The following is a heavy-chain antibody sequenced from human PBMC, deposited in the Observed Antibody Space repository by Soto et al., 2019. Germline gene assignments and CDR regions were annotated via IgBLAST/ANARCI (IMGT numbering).Heavy chain of an antibody. D-gene: IGHD3-9*01. CDR1: GYTFTSYG. Sequence: ASVKVSCKASGYTFTSYGISWVRQAPGQGLEWMGWISAYNGNTNYAQKLQGRVTMTTDTSTSTAYMELRSLRSDDTAVYYCARQGEYYDIWTGPYPSHFDYWGQGTLVTVSS. J-gene: IGHJ4*02. V-gene: IGHV1-18*01. CDR2: ISAYNGNT. CDR3: ARQGEYYDIWTGPYPSHFDY.